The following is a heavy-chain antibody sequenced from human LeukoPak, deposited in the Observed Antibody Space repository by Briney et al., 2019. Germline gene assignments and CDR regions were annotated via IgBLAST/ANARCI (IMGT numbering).Heavy chain of an antibody. Sequence: GASVKVSCKASGYTFTGYYMHWVRQAPGQRLEWMGWINPNSGGTNYAQKFQGRVTMTRDTSISTAYMELSRLRSDDTAVFYCARNTYYYDSSAGTFDFWGQGTLVTVSS. V-gene: IGHV1-2*02. CDR1: GYTFTGYY. J-gene: IGHJ4*02. D-gene: IGHD3-22*01. CDR3: ARNTYYYDSSAGTFDF. CDR2: INPNSGGT.